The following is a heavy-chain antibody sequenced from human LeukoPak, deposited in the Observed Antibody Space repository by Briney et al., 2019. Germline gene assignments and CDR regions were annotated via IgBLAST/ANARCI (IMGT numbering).Heavy chain of an antibody. CDR2: ISYDGSNT. V-gene: IGHV3-30*18. D-gene: IGHD3-16*01. CDR1: GFTFSSYA. CDR3: AKADDYGYD. Sequence: GGSLRLPCAASGFTFSSYAMHWVRQAPGKGLEWVAVISYDGSNTYYAHSVRGRLTISRDNSKNTLYMQMNSLRGEDTAVYYCAKADDYGYDWGQGTLVTVSS. J-gene: IGHJ4*02.